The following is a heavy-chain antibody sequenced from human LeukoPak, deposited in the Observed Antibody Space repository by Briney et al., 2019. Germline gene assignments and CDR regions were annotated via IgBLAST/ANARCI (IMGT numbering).Heavy chain of an antibody. CDR1: GGTFSSYA. J-gene: IGHJ4*02. CDR3: ARDLYGDSPFDY. D-gene: IGHD4-17*01. CDR2: IIPIFGTA. V-gene: IGHV1-69*13. Sequence: PVKVSCKASGGTFSSYAISWVRQAPGQGLEWMGGIIPIFGTANYAQKFQGRVTITADESTSTAYMELSSLRSEDTAVYYCARDLYGDSPFDYWGQGTLVTVSS.